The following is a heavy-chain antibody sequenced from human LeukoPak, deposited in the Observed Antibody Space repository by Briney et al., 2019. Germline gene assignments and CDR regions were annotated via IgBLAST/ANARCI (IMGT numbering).Heavy chain of an antibody. J-gene: IGHJ4*02. CDR3: ARYGHSPYFDY. CDR1: GYTFTNYH. CDR2: INPSGGST. D-gene: IGHD4-17*01. Sequence: ASVKVSCKASGYTFTNYHIHWVRQAPGQGLEWMGIINPSGGSTSDAQKFQGRVTMTRDMSTSTVYMQLSSLRSEDTAVYYYARYGHSPYFDYWGQGTLVTVSS. V-gene: IGHV1-46*01.